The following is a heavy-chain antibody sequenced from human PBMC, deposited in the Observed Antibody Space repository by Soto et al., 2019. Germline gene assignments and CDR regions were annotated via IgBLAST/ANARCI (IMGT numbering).Heavy chain of an antibody. J-gene: IGHJ4*02. CDR2: IYYSGST. CDR3: ARAVAIYCSGGSCYATYFDY. V-gene: IGHV4-59*01. CDR1: GGSISSYY. Sequence: SETLSLTCTVSGGSISSYYWSWIRQPPGKGLEWIGYIYYSGSTNYNPSLKSRVTISVDTSKNQFSLKLSSVTAADTAVYYCARAVAIYCSGGSCYATYFDYWGQGTLVTVSS. D-gene: IGHD2-15*01.